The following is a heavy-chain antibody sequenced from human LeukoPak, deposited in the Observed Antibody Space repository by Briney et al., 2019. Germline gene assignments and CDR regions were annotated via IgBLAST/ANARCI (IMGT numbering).Heavy chain of an antibody. Sequence: SETLSLTCAVYGGSFSGYYWSWIRQPPGKGLEWIGRIYTSGSTNYNPSLKSRVTMSVDTSKNQFSLKLSSVTAADTAVYYCARDYPYYDFWSGVDDWFDPWGQGTLVTVSS. CDR2: IYTSGST. D-gene: IGHD3-3*01. V-gene: IGHV4-4*07. CDR1: GGSFSGYY. J-gene: IGHJ5*02. CDR3: ARDYPYYDFWSGVDDWFDP.